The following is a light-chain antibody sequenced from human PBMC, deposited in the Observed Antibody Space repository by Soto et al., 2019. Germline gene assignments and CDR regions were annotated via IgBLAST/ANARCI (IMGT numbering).Light chain of an antibody. CDR2: GAS. CDR1: QSVSSN. Sequence: EIVMTQSPATLSVSPGERATLSCRASQSVSSNLAWYQQKPGQAPRLLISGASTRATGIPARFSGSGSGTEFPVTISSLQSEDFAVYYCQQYNNWPPGTFGQGTKVEIK. J-gene: IGKJ1*01. V-gene: IGKV3-15*01. CDR3: QQYNNWPPGT.